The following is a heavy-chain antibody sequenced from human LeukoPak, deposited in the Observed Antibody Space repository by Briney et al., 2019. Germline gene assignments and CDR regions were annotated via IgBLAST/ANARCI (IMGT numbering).Heavy chain of an antibody. D-gene: IGHD6-19*01. V-gene: IGHV3-74*01. CDR1: GFTLSRDW. CDR3: ARDAQLTSDWSINWFDP. CDR2: IDSDGSST. Sequence: GGSLRLSCATSGFTLSRDWMHWVRQAPGKGLVWLSRIDSDGSSTNYADSVKGRFTISRDNAKNTLYLQMNSLRAEDTAVYFCARDAQLTSDWSINWFDPWGQPTLVTVSS. J-gene: IGHJ5*02.